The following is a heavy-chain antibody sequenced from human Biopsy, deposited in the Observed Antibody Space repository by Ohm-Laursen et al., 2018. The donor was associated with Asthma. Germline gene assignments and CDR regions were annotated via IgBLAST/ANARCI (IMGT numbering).Heavy chain of an antibody. CDR3: ARTFHFWSPYHAEHYQL. CDR1: GFTFNSYW. J-gene: IGHJ1*01. D-gene: IGHD3-3*02. Sequence: GSLRLSCAASGFTFNSYWMSWVRQAPGKGLEWVANIKKDGSEEYYVDSVKGRFTISRDNAKNSLYLQMNSLRAEDTAVYHCARTFHFWSPYHAEHYQLWGQGTLVTVPS. V-gene: IGHV3-7*01. CDR2: IKKDGSEE.